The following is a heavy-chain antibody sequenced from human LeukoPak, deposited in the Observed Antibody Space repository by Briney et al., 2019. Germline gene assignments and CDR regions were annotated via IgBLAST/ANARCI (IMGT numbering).Heavy chain of an antibody. V-gene: IGHV3-23*01. CDR1: GFTSSSHA. Sequence: GGSLRLSCAASGFTSSSHAMGWVRQAPGKGLEWVSSITGSGASTYYGDSVKGRFTISRDNSKNTLYLQMNRLRAEDTAVYYCAKDGGGSLEWLPPMDVWGQGTTVAVSS. J-gene: IGHJ6*02. CDR3: AKDGGGSLEWLPPMDV. CDR2: ITGSGAST. D-gene: IGHD3-3*01.